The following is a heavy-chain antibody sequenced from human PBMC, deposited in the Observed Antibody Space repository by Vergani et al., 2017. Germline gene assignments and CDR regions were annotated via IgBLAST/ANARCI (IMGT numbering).Heavy chain of an antibody. V-gene: IGHV3-30*03. CDR2: ISYDGSNK. J-gene: IGHJ4*02. CDR3: ARDSHRHSYGGFDY. Sequence: QVQLVESGGGVVQPGRSLRLSCAASGFTFSSYGMHWVRQAPGKGLEWVAVISYDGSNKYYADSVKGRFTISRDNSKNTLYLQMNSLRAEDTAVYYCARDSHRHSYGGFDYWGQGTLVTVSS. D-gene: IGHD5-18*01. CDR1: GFTFSSYG.